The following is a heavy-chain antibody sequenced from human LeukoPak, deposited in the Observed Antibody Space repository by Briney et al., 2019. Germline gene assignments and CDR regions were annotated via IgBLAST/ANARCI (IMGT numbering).Heavy chain of an antibody. D-gene: IGHD2-8*02. Sequence: SETLSLTCTVSGGSISNYYWNWIRQPPGKGLEWVGHISYSGGTKYNPSLQSRVTISIDTSKNQFSLNLSSVTAADTPVYYCARRVIMSATGVPDTWLDPWGQGILVTVSS. V-gene: IGHV4-59*08. CDR3: ARRVIMSATGVPDTWLDP. CDR2: ISYSGGT. CDR1: GGSISNYY. J-gene: IGHJ5*02.